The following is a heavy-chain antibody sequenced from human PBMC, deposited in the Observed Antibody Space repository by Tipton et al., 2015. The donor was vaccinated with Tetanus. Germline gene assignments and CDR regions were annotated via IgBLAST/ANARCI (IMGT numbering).Heavy chain of an antibody. J-gene: IGHJ6*02. Sequence: SLRLSCAASGSTFKNYAMNWVRQGPSKGLEWISSITTSGGRTYYAESVEGRFTIARDNSKNTLYLQIDSLRAEDTAIYYCARRGCRGGSCFISPNYGMDVWGQGTTVAVSS. CDR2: ITTSGGRT. D-gene: IGHD2-15*01. CDR3: ARRGCRGGSCFISPNYGMDV. CDR1: GSTFKNYA. V-gene: IGHV3-23*01.